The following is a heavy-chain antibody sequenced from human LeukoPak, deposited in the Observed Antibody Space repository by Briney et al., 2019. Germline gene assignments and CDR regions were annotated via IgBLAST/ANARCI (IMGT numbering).Heavy chain of an antibody. CDR3: ARDIAAAGDWFDP. CDR2: IRYDGSNK. D-gene: IGHD6-13*01. CDR1: GFTFSSYG. J-gene: IGHJ5*02. V-gene: IGHV3-30*02. Sequence: GGSLRLSCAASGFTFSSYGMHWVRQAPGKGLEWVAFIRYDGSNKYYADSVKGRFTISRDNAKNSLYLQMNSLRAEDTAVYYCARDIAAAGDWFDPWGQGTLVTVSS.